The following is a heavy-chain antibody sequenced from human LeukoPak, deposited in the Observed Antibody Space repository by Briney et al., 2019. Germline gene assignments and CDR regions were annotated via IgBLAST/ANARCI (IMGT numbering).Heavy chain of an antibody. CDR2: ISGSGGST. J-gene: IGHJ4*02. CDR1: GFTFSSYA. D-gene: IGHD5-18*01. V-gene: IGHV3-23*01. CDR3: AKTDRGYSYGPLDY. Sequence: GGSLRLSCAASGFTFSSYAMSWVRQAPGKGLEWVSAISGSGGSTYYADSVKGRFTISRDNSKNTLYLQMNSLRAEDTAVYYCAKTDRGYSYGPLDYWGQGTLVTVSS.